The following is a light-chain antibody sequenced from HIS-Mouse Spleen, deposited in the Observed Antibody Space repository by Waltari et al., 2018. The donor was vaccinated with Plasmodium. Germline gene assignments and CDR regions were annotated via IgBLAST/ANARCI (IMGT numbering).Light chain of an antibody. CDR3: CSYAGSYTLV. V-gene: IGLV2-11*01. CDR2: DVS. J-gene: IGLJ2*01. Sequence: QSALTQPRPVSGPPGQSVTIPCTGTSSDVGGYNYVSWYQRHPGKAPKLRIYDVSKRPSGVPDRFSGSKSGNTASLTISGLQAEDEADYYCCSYAGSYTLVFGGGTKLTVL. CDR1: SSDVGGYNY.